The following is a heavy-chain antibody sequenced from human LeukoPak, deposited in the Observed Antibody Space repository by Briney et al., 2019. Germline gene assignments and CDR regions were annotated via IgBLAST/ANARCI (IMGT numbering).Heavy chain of an antibody. J-gene: IGHJ4*02. D-gene: IGHD3-22*01. CDR3: VRAAGRSNFGYYY. CDR2: ITASSTTT. CDR1: GITFSNYN. Sequence: GGSLRLSCLVSGITFSNYNMNWVRQAPGKGLEWVSYITASSTTTYYADSVKGRFTISRDNAKNSLYLQMNSLRAEDTAVFYCVRAAGRSNFGYYYWGQGTLVTVSS. V-gene: IGHV3-48*04.